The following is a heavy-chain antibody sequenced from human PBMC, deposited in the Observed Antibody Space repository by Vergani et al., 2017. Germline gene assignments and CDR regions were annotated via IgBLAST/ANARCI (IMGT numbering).Heavy chain of an antibody. J-gene: IGHJ2*01. CDR1: GDSIISMSYY. Sequence: QMQLQESGPGLVKASETLSLTCTVSGDSIISMSYYWGWIRQPPGKGLEWIGSIYNSGNGDTSSALKSRVTISADTSKNQFSLRLTSVTAADTAVYYCASGKYYSDSTSHFRGRYFDVWGRGTLVTVPS. V-gene: IGHV4-39*01. D-gene: IGHD3-16*01. CDR2: IYNSGNG. CDR3: ASGKYYSDSTSHFRGRYFDV.